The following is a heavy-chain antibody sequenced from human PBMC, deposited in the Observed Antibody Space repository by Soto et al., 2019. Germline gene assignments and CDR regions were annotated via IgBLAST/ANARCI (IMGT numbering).Heavy chain of an antibody. D-gene: IGHD4-4*01. V-gene: IGHV1-3*01. CDR2: TNAGNGNT. CDR1: GYTFTSYA. J-gene: IGHJ6*03. CDR3: ARSQGVTTVTTQTSYYYYYYYMDV. Sequence: ASVKVSCKASGYTFTSYAMHWVRQAPGQRLEWMGWTNAGNGNTKYSQKFQGRVTITRDTSASTAYMELSSLRSEDTAVYYCARSQGVTTVTTQTSYYYYYYYMDVWGKGTTGTAP.